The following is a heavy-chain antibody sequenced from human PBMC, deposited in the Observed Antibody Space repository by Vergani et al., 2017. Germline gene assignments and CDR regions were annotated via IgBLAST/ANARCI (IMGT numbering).Heavy chain of an antibody. CDR1: GYTFTSNY. Sequence: QVQLVQSGAEVKKPGASVKVSCKASGYTFTSNYMHWVRQAPGQGLEWMGIINPSGGSTSYAQKFQGRVTMTRDTSTSTVYMELSSLRSEDTAVYYCARGDTRRYYYGSGSYYYYYGMDVWGQGTTVTVSS. V-gene: IGHV1-46*01. CDR3: ARGDTRRYYYGSGSYYYYYGMDV. CDR2: INPSGGST. J-gene: IGHJ6*02. D-gene: IGHD3-10*01.